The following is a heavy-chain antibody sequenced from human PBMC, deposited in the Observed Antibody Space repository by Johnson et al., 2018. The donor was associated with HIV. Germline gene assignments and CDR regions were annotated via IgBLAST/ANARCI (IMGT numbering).Heavy chain of an antibody. D-gene: IGHD1-26*01. CDR3: AKGGPDAFDI. CDR2: ISYDGSNK. CDR1: GFTFSSYG. Sequence: QVQLVESGGGVVRPGGSQRLSCVASGFTFSSYGMHWVRQAPGKGLEWVAVISYDGSNKYYADSVKGRFTISRDNSKNTLYLQMNSLRAEDTAVYYCAKGGPDAFDIWGQGTMVTVSS. J-gene: IGHJ3*02. V-gene: IGHV3-30*18.